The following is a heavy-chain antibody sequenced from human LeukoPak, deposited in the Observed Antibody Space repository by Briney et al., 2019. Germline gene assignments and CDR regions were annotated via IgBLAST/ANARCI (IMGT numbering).Heavy chain of an antibody. V-gene: IGHV3-7*01. CDR3: ARGRYGSGWSLDY. J-gene: IGHJ4*02. D-gene: IGHD6-19*01. CDR2: MKQDGSEN. Sequence: GGSLRLSCAASGFTFSSYWMSWVRQAPGKGLEWVANMKQDGSENYYMDSVKGRFTISRDNAKDSPYLQMNSLRAEDTALYYCARGRYGSGWSLDYWGQGTLVTVSS. CDR1: GFTFSSYW.